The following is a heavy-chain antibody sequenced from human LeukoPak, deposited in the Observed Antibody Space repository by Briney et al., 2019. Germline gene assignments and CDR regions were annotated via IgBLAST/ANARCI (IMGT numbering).Heavy chain of an antibody. CDR1: GFTFSSYA. J-gene: IGHJ4*02. CDR2: IKKDGKEK. Sequence: GGSLRLSCAASGFTFSSYAMSWVRQAAGKGLEWVANIKKDGKEKYYVDSVKGRFTNSRDNAKNSLDLQMDRLRAEDTAVYYCARDTLGEGEDANYAVYYFDYWGQGTPVTVSS. CDR3: ARDTLGEGEDANYAVYYFDY. V-gene: IGHV3-7*01. D-gene: IGHD4/OR15-4a*01.